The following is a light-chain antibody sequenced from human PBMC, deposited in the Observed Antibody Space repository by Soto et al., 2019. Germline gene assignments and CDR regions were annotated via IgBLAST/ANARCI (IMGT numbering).Light chain of an antibody. Sequence: EIVLTQSPATLSLSPGERATLSCRASQSVSTFLAWYQQKPGQAPRLVIYDASTRATGIPARFSGSGSGTDFTLTISSLEPEDFAVYYCQQRGNWPLTFGGGTKVEI. CDR3: QQRGNWPLT. V-gene: IGKV3-11*01. J-gene: IGKJ4*01. CDR2: DAS. CDR1: QSVSTF.